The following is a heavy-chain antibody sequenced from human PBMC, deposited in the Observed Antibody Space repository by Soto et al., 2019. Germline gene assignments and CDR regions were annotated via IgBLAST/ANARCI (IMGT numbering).Heavy chain of an antibody. CDR3: ARHRSWNYYMARDS. D-gene: IGHD1-26*01. Sequence: GKGLEWMGIIYPVDSQTTYSPSFEGQVTISADKSTSTAYLQWSSLKASDTAMYYCARHRSWNYYMARDSWGLGTPVTVSS. CDR2: IYPVDSQT. V-gene: IGHV5-51*01. J-gene: IGHJ4*02.